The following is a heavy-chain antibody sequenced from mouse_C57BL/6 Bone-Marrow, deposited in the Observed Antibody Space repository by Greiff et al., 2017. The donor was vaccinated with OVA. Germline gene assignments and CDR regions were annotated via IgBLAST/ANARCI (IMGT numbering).Heavy chain of an antibody. CDR3: TKRDYYGSSCWYFDV. V-gene: IGHV1-15*01. D-gene: IGHD1-1*01. CDR1: GYTFTDYE. J-gene: IGHJ1*03. CDR2: IDPETGGT. Sequence: QVQLQQSGAELVRPGASVTLSCKASGYTFTDYEMHWVKQTPVHGLEWIGAIDPETGGTAYNQKFKGKAILTADKSSSTAYMELRSLTSEDSAVYYGTKRDYYGSSCWYFDVWGTGTTVTVSS.